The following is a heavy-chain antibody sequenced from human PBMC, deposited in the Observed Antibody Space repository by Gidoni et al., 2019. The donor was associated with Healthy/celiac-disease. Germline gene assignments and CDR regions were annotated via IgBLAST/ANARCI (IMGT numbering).Heavy chain of an antibody. CDR1: GFTFSSYS. D-gene: IGHD1-26*01. J-gene: IGHJ4*02. CDR2: ISSSSSYI. CDR3: ATDEVGAYDY. Sequence: EVHLVESGGGLVKPGGSLRLSCASSGFTFSSYSMNWVRQAPGKGLEWVSYISSSSSYIYYADAVKGRFTISRDNAKNSLYLQMNSLRAEDTAVYYCATDEVGAYDYWGQGTLVTVSS. V-gene: IGHV3-21*01.